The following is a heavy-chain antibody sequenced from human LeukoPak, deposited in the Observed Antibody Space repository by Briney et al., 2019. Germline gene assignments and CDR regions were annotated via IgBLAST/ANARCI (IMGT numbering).Heavy chain of an antibody. Sequence: GGSLRLSCAASGFTFSNSAMSWFRQAPGKGLEWVSTIGVGGSSTYYADSVKGRFTISRDNSKNTLYLQMNSLRAEDTAVYYCAKDGGGYYDSRGYPLWGQGTLVTISS. CDR3: AKDGGGYYDSRGYPL. D-gene: IGHD3-22*01. CDR1: GFTFSNSA. V-gene: IGHV3-23*01. CDR2: IGVGGSST. J-gene: IGHJ1*01.